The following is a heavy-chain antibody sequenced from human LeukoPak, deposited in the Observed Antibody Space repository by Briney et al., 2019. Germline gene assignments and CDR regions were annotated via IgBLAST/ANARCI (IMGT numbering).Heavy chain of an antibody. J-gene: IGHJ4*02. V-gene: IGHV1-2*02. CDR1: GYTFTGYY. CDR2: INPNSGGT. D-gene: IGHD6-13*01. CDR3: ARGPAGSSSHRGSFDY. Sequence: ASVKVSCKASGYTFTGYYMHWVRQAPGQGLEWMGWINPNSGGTNYAQKFQGRVTMTRDTSISTAYMELSRLRSDDTAVYYCARGPAGSSSHRGSFDYGGQGTLATVPS.